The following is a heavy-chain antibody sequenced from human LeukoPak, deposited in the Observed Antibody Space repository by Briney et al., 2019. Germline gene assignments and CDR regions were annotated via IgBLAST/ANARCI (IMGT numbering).Heavy chain of an antibody. J-gene: IGHJ6*01. Sequence: GGSLRLSCTASGLRFSGQYMIWIRQAPGKGLEWVAFISGSGTDTFYADSVKGRFFNSKDNTRDSLSLQMTSLSAEDTAMYYCATLHFYAMGVWGQGTTVTVSS. V-gene: IGHV3-11*01. CDR3: ATLHFYAMGV. CDR1: GLRFSGQY. CDR2: ISGSGTDT.